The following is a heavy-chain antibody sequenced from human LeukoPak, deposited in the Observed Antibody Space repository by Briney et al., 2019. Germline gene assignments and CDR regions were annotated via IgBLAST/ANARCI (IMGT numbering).Heavy chain of an antibody. CDR2: ISYDGSDK. CDR3: AKRRTVDTAMVTHYYGMEV. D-gene: IGHD5-18*01. CDR1: GFTFSSHG. V-gene: IGHV3-30*18. J-gene: IGHJ6*02. Sequence: PGGSLRLSCAASGFTFSSHGIHWVRQAPGKGLEWVAVISYDGSDKYYADSVKGRFTISRDNAKNTVYLQMNSLRPEDTAVYYCAKRRTVDTAMVTHYYGMEVWGQGTTVTVSS.